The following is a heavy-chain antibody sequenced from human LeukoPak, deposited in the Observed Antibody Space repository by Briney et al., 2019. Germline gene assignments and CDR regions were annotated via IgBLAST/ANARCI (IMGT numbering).Heavy chain of an antibody. J-gene: IGHJ4*02. CDR1: GFTFSTNY. Sequence: GGSLRLSCAASGFTFSTNYMSWVRQAPGKGPEWVSVIYSGGSPYYADSVKGRFTISRDNSKNTLYLQMNSLRAEDTAVYYCARDLNYYDSSGYGHWGQGTLVTVSS. CDR2: IYSGGSP. D-gene: IGHD3-22*01. CDR3: ARDLNYYDSSGYGH. V-gene: IGHV3-53*01.